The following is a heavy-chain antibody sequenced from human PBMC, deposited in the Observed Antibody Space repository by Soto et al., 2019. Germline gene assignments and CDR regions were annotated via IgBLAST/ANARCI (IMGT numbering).Heavy chain of an antibody. CDR1: EGTFSSYA. J-gene: IGHJ6*02. V-gene: IGHV1-69*13. Sequence: ASVKVSCKASEGTFSSYAISWVRQAPGQGLEWMGGIIPIFGTANYAQKFQGRVTITADESTSTAYMELSSLRSEDTAVYDCARANWCTNGVCQSYYYYYGMYVWG. CDR2: IIPIFGTA. CDR3: ARANWCTNGVCQSYYYYYGMYV. D-gene: IGHD2-8*01.